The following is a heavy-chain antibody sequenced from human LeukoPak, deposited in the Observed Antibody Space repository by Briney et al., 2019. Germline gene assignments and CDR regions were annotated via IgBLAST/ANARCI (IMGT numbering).Heavy chain of an antibody. CDR1: GGTFSSYA. D-gene: IGHD3-22*01. CDR2: IIPIFGTA. V-gene: IGHV1-69*01. J-gene: IGHJ5*02. Sequence: SVKVPCKASGGTFSSYAISWVRQAPGQGLEWMGGIIPIFGTANYAQKFQGRVTITADESTSTAYMELSSLRSEDTAVYYCARGGWLTYNWFDPWGQGTLVTVSS. CDR3: ARGGWLTYNWFDP.